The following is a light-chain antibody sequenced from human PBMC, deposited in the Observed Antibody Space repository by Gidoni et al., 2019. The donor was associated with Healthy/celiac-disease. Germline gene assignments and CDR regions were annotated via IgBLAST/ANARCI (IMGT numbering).Light chain of an antibody. J-gene: IGKJ5*01. Sequence: IVMTQSPDSLAVSLGERATINCKSSQSVLYSSNNNNYLAWYQQKPGQPPKLLIYWASTRESGVPDRFSGSGSGTDFTLTISSLQAEDVAVYYCQQYYSTSITFXQXTRLEIK. CDR1: QSVLYSSNNNNY. V-gene: IGKV4-1*01. CDR3: QQYYSTSIT. CDR2: WAS.